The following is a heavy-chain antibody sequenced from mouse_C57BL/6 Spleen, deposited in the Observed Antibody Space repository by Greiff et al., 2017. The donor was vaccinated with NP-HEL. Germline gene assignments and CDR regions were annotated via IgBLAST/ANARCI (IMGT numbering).Heavy chain of an antibody. Sequence: QVQLQQSGAELVRPGASVTLSCKASGYTFTDYEMHWVKQTPVHGLEWIGAIDPETGGTAYNQKFKGKAILAADKSSSTAYMELRSLASEDSAVYYCTKTLDSSGYVVYWGQGTLVTVSA. J-gene: IGHJ3*01. CDR3: TKTLDSSGYVVY. CDR1: GYTFTDYE. D-gene: IGHD3-2*02. V-gene: IGHV1-15*01. CDR2: IDPETGGT.